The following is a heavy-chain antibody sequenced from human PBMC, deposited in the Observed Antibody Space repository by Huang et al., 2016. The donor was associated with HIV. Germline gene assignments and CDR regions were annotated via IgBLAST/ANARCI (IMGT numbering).Heavy chain of an antibody. CDR2: MNPKSGNT. D-gene: IGHD3-22*01. CDR1: GFTFSNYD. J-gene: IGHJ4*02. Sequence: QVQLVQSGAEVKKPGASVKVSCKASGFTFSNYDFNWVRQASGQGLEWMGWMNPKSGNTGYAQKLQGRVTITRNTSITTAYMELRSLRSEDTAVYYCARARGYLYDSTGYYSRYYFDTWGQGTLVTVSS. V-gene: IGHV1-8*03. CDR3: ARARGYLYDSTGYYSRYYFDT.